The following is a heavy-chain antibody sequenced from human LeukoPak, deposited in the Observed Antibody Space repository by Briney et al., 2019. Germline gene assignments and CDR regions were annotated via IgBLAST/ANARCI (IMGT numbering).Heavy chain of an antibody. V-gene: IGHV3-21*04. J-gene: IGHJ4*02. CDR3: VIWGDYDVLTGYYVPDY. D-gene: IGHD3-9*01. CDR2: ISSSSSYI. Sequence: GGSLRLSCAASGFTFSSYSMNWVRQAPGKGLEWVSSISSSSSYIYYADSVKGRFTISRDNSKNTVFLQMNSLRHEDTAIYYCVIWGDYDVLTGYYVPDYWGQGTLVTVAS. CDR1: GFTFSSYS.